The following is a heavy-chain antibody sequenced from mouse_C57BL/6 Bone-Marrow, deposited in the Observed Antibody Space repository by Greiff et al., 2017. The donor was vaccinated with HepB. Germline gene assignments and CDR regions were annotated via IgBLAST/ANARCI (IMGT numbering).Heavy chain of an antibody. J-gene: IGHJ1*03. CDR2: IYPGSGST. V-gene: IGHV1-55*01. CDR3: ARYYYGSSVWYFDV. CDR1: GYTFTSYW. D-gene: IGHD1-1*01. Sequence: QVQLQQPGAELVKPGASVKMSCKASGYTFTSYWITWVKQRPGQGLEWIGDIYPGSGSTNYNEKFKSKATLTVDTSSSTAYMQRSSLTSDVSAVYYCARYYYGSSVWYFDVWGTGTTVTVSS.